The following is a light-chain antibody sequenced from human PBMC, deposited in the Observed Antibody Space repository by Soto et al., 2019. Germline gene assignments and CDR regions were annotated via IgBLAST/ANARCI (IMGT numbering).Light chain of an antibody. V-gene: IGKV3-15*01. CDR3: QVYNNWRFT. CDR2: DSS. CDR1: QRVSSN. Sequence: EIVMTQSPATLSVSPGERATLSCRASQRVSSNVAWYQQKPGQPPRLLIYDSSTRATGIPTTFSDSGSGTEFTLTISSLKSEDFAAYYFQVYNNWRFTIGPVTKVDIK. J-gene: IGKJ3*01.